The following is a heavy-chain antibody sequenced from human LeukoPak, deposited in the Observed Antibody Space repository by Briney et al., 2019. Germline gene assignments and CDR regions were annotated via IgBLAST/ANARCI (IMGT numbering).Heavy chain of an antibody. Sequence: GGSLRLSCAASGFTFNNYAMSWVRQAPGKGLEWVSVITSSGGGTYYADSVKGRFTVSRDNSKNTVYLQMNSLRVEDTAVYYCARGDGVYVYWGQGTLVTVSS. CDR2: ITSSGGGT. D-gene: IGHD5/OR15-5a*01. CDR3: ARGDGVYVY. J-gene: IGHJ4*02. V-gene: IGHV3-23*01. CDR1: GFTFNNYA.